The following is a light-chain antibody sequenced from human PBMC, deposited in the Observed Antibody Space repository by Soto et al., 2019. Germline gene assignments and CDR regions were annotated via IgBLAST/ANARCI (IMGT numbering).Light chain of an antibody. J-gene: IGLJ2*01. CDR3: SSYTNRRTLVV. CDR2: DVS. V-gene: IGLV2-14*01. Sequence: QSALTQPPSVSGAPVQSITISCTGTSSDVGGYNYVSWYQEHPDKAPKLMIYDVSNKPPGVSNRFSGSKSGNTASPTISGLQAEDEAEDYCSSYTNRRTLVVFGGGTKLTVL. CDR1: SSDVGGYNY.